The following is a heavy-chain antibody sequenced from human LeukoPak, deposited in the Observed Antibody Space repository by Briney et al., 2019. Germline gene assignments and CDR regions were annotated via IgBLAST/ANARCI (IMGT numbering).Heavy chain of an antibody. J-gene: IGHJ4*02. V-gene: IGHV1-24*01. CDR1: GYTLTELS. CDR3: ATDTNALFPYYYDN. Sequence: GASVKVSCKVSGYTLTELSMHWVRQAPGKGLEWMGGFDPEDGETIYAQKFQGRVTMTEDTSTDTAYMELSSLRSEDTAVYYCATDTNALFPYYYDNWGQGTLVTVSS. CDR2: FDPEDGET. D-gene: IGHD3-22*01.